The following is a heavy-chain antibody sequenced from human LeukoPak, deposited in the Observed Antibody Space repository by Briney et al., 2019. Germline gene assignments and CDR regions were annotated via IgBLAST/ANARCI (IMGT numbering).Heavy chain of an antibody. J-gene: IGHJ5*02. Sequence: PGGSLRLSCAASGFTFSSYAMHWVRQAPGKGLEWVSAISGSGGSTYYADSVKGRFTISRDNSKNTLYLQMNSLRAEDTAVYYCARDALAAAYYDFWSGYSIGNWFDPWGQGTLVTVSS. V-gene: IGHV3-23*01. CDR1: GFTFSSYA. D-gene: IGHD3-3*01. CDR2: ISGSGGST. CDR3: ARDALAAAYYDFWSGYSIGNWFDP.